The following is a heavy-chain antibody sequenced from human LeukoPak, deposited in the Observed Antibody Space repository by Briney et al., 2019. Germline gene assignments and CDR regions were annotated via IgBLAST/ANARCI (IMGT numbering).Heavy chain of an antibody. D-gene: IGHD1-20*01. J-gene: IGHJ5*02. V-gene: IGHV4-39*07. CDR2: IHYSGST. CDR3: AHTLTGTDWFDP. CDR1: GGSISSSTYY. Sequence: SETLSLTCTVSGGSISSSTYYWAWIRQPPGKGLEWIGSIHYSGSTYYNPSLKSRVTISLDTSKNQFSLRLSSVTAADTAVYFCAHTLTGTDWFDPWGQGTLVTVSS.